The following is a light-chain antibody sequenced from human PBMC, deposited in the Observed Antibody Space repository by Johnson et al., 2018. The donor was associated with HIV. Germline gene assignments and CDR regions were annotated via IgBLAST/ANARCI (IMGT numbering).Light chain of an antibody. V-gene: IGLV1-51*02. CDR1: NSNIGSYY. CDR2: QND. Sequence: QSVLTQPPSVSAAPGQKVTISCSGSNSNIGSYYVSWYQQVPGTAPKLLIFQNDKRPSGIPDRFSGSKSGTSATLGITGLQTGDEADYYCGTWDSSLSAGGVFGTWTKVTGL. CDR3: GTWDSSLSAGGV. J-gene: IGLJ1*01.